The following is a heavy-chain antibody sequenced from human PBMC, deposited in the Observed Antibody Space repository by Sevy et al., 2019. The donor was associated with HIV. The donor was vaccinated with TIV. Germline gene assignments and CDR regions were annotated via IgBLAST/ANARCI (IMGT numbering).Heavy chain of an antibody. CDR3: ATLDFWSDHPFYGTDV. D-gene: IGHD3-3*01. V-gene: IGHV1-24*01. CDR2: FEPEDGET. J-gene: IGHJ6*02. CDR1: RYSLSEIS. Sequence: ASVKVSCKVSRYSLSEISMHWVRQAPGKGLEWMGGFEPEDGETIYAQKFQGRVTMTEDTSTDTAYMELSRLRSEDTAVYYCATLDFWSDHPFYGTDVWGQGTTVTVSS.